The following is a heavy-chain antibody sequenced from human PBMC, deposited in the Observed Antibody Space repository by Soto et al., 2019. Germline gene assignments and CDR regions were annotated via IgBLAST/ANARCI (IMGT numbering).Heavy chain of an antibody. CDR1: GGSISSGDYY. D-gene: IGHD5-18*01. CDR3: ARILRDTATDLYYYGMDV. Sequence: QVQLQESGPGLVKPSQTLSLTCTVSGGSISSGDYYWSWIRQPPGKGLEWIGYIYYSGSTYYNPSLKSRVTISVDTSKNQFSLKLSSVTAADTAVYYCARILRDTATDLYYYGMDVWGQGTTVTVSS. CDR2: IYYSGST. V-gene: IGHV4-30-4*01. J-gene: IGHJ6*02.